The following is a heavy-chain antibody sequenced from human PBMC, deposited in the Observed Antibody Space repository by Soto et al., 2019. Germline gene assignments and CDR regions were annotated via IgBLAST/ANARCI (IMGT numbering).Heavy chain of an antibody. V-gene: IGHV5-10-1*01. CDR1: GYRFTSYW. CDR3: ARGYGAGYNYGMDV. CDR2: IDPTDSHT. D-gene: IGHD3-9*01. J-gene: IGHJ6*02. Sequence: GESLKISCKGSGYRFTSYWINWVRQMPGKGLEWMGRIDPTDSHTDYIPSFQGHVTISADKSITTAYLQWSSLKASDSAMHYCARGYGAGYNYGMDVWGQGTTVTVSS.